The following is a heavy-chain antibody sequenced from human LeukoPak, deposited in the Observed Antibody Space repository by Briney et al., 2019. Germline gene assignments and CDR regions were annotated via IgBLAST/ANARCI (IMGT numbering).Heavy chain of an antibody. CDR1: GYSFTSYW. Sequence: GESLKISCKGSGYSFTSYWIAWVRQMPGKGLEWMGIIYPGDSYTTCSPSFQGQVTISADKSISTAYLQWRSLKASDTAMYYCARYDAYGSGSLNDYWGQGTLVTVSS. CDR2: IYPGDSYT. CDR3: ARYDAYGSGSLNDY. J-gene: IGHJ4*02. D-gene: IGHD3-10*01. V-gene: IGHV5-51*01.